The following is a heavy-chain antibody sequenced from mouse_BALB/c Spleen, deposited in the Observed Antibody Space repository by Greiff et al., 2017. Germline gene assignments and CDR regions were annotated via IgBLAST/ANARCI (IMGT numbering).Heavy chain of an antibody. Sequence: EVKLVESGPGLVKPSQSLSLTCTVTGYSITSDYAWHWIRQFPGNTLEWMGYISYSGSTSYNPSLKSRISITRDTSKNQFFLQLNSVTTKDTATYDGARGGLLRYYYAMDYWGQGTSVTVSS. CDR3: ARGGLLRYYYAMDY. V-gene: IGHV3-2*02. CDR2: ISYSGST. J-gene: IGHJ4*01. D-gene: IGHD1-1*01. CDR1: GYSITSDYA.